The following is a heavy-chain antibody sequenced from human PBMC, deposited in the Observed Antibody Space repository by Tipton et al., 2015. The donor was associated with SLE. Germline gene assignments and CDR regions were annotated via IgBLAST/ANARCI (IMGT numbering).Heavy chain of an antibody. J-gene: IGHJ4*02. Sequence: LRLSCTVSGDSINSGGYYWSWIRQYPGQGLEWIGYINNRGYTYYKPSLKSRAIISVDTSKNQFSLKLSSVTAADTAVYFCARMPGIGPGVTAAGPFDHWGQGTLVTVSS. CDR2: INNRGYT. CDR3: ARMPGIGPGVTAAGPFDH. CDR1: GDSINSGGYY. D-gene: IGHD6-13*01. V-gene: IGHV4-31*03.